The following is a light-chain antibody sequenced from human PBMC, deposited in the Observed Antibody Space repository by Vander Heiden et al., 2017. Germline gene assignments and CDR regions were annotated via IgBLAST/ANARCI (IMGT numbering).Light chain of an antibody. J-gene: IGLJ2*01. CDR3: AAWDDSLSGRLV. V-gene: IGLV1-47*01. CDR2: RND. Sequence: QSVLTQPPSASGTPGQRVTISCSGTSPNIGSNYVYWYQQLPGTAPKHLIYRNDQRPSGVPDRFSGSKSGTSASLAISGLRSEDEADYYCAAWDDSLSGRLVFGGGTKLTVL. CDR1: SPNIGSNY.